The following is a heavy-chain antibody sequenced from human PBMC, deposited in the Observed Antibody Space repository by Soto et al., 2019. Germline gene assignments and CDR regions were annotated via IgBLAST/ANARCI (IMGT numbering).Heavy chain of an antibody. D-gene: IGHD6-6*01. CDR3: ARVKSIAARPGYNWFDP. CDR1: GGSFSGYY. V-gene: IGHV4-34*01. CDR2: INHSGST. J-gene: IGHJ5*02. Sequence: SETLSLTCAVYGGSFSGYYWSWIRQPPGKGLEWIGEINHSGSTNYNPSLKSRVTISVDTSKNQFSLKLSSVTAADTAVYYCARVKSIAARPGYNWFDPWGQGTLVTVSS.